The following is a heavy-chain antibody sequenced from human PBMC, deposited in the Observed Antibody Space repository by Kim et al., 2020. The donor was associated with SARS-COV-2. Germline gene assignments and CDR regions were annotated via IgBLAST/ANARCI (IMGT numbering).Heavy chain of an antibody. CDR3: ARDGGYSTSGSYYGTIGY. D-gene: IGHD2-8*01. CDR2: INTRGST. Sequence: SETLSLTCTVSGGSISSYYWNWIRQPAGKGLEWIGRINTRGSTSYNPSLKGRVTMSLDTSKNQFSLELSSVDVADTAIYYCARDGGYSTSGSYYGTIGYWGQGTLVTVSS. V-gene: IGHV4-4*07. CDR1: GGSISSYY. J-gene: IGHJ4*02.